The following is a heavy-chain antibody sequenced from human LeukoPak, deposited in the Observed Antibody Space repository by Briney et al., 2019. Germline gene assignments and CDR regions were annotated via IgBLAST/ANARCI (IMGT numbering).Heavy chain of an antibody. J-gene: IGHJ5*02. D-gene: IGHD6-19*01. CDR2: IYYSGST. V-gene: IGHV4-39*07. CDR3: ARARPSYSSGWYEMTRGNWFDP. CDR1: GGSISSSSYY. Sequence: SETLSLTCTVPGGSISSSSYYWGWIRQPPGKGLEWIGSIYYSGSTYYNPSLKSRVTISVDTSKNQFSLELSSVTAADTAVYYCARARPSYSSGWYEMTRGNWFDPWGQGTLVTVSS.